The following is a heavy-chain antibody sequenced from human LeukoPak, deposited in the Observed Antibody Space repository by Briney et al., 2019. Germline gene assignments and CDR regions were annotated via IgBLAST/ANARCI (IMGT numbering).Heavy chain of an antibody. V-gene: IGHV4-59*08. CDR3: ARHPGIAAAGDY. CDR1: GDSISSYY. Sequence: SETLSLTCTVSGDSISSYYWSWIRQPPGKGLEWIGYIYYSGGTNYNPSLTSRVTILVDTSKNQFSLKLSSVTAADTAVYYCARHPGIAAAGDYWGQGTLVTVSS. D-gene: IGHD6-13*01. CDR2: IYYSGGT. J-gene: IGHJ4*02.